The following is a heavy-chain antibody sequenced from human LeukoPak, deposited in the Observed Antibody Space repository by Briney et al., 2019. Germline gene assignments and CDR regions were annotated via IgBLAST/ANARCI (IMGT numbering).Heavy chain of an antibody. D-gene: IGHD6-25*01. CDR2: INHSGST. V-gene: IGHV4-34*01. Sequence: SETPSLTCAVYGGSFCGYYCSWIRHPTGKGLEWIGEINHSGSTNYNPSLKSRVTISVDTSKNQFSLKLSSVTAADTAVYYCARVRGGPSDYWGQGTLVTVPS. CDR3: ARVRGGPSDY. CDR1: GGSFCGYY. J-gene: IGHJ4*02.